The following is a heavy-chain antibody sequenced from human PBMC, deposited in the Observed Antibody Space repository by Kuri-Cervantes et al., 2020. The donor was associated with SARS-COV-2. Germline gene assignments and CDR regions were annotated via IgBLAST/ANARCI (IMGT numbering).Heavy chain of an antibody. CDR2: IWYDGSNK. J-gene: IGHJ4*02. CDR3: AIQSGSYATTDY. D-gene: IGHD1-26*01. CDR1: GFRFSDSG. V-gene: IGHV3-33*01. Sequence: LSLTCATSGFRFSDSGMHWVRLAPGKGLEWVAIIWYDGSNKYYADSVKGRFTISRDNSKNTLSLQMNSLRPEDTAVYYCAIQSGSYATTDYWGQGTLVTVSS.